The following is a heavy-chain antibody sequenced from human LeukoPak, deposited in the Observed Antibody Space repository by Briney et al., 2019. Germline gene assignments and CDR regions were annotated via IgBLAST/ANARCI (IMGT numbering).Heavy chain of an antibody. Sequence: SGGSLRLSCAASGFTVSSNYMSWVRQAPGKGLEWVSVIYSGGSTYYADSVKGRFTISRDNSKNTLYLQMISLRAEDTAVYYCARTSPLTTVTYWGQGTLGTVSA. D-gene: IGHD4-11*01. J-gene: IGHJ4*02. CDR2: IYSGGST. CDR3: ARTSPLTTVTY. CDR1: GFTVSSNY. V-gene: IGHV3-53*01.